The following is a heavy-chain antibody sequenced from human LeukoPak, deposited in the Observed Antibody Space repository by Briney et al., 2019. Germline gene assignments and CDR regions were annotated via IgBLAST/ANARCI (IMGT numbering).Heavy chain of an antibody. CDR1: GGSISSSSYY. Sequence: SETLSLTCTVSGGSISSSSYYWGWIRQPPGKGLEWIGSIYYSGSTYYNPSLKSRVTISVDTSKNQFSLKLSSVTAADTAVYYCARAGWFGELLYNWFDPWGQGTLVTVSS. V-gene: IGHV4-39*07. CDR2: IYYSGST. J-gene: IGHJ5*02. CDR3: ARAGWFGELLYNWFDP. D-gene: IGHD3-10*01.